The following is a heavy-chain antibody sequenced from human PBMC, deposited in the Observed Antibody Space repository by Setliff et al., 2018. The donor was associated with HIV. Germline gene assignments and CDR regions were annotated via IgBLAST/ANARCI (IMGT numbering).Heavy chain of an antibody. J-gene: IGHJ4*02. CDR2: VYYTGST. CDR3: ARMESTRPPRGLDY. CDR1: GGSVSRSSYY. V-gene: IGHV4-39*01. D-gene: IGHD6-6*01. Sequence: SETLSLTCTVSGGSVSRSSYYWGWIRQPTGKGLEWIGTVYYTGSTQYNPSFKSRVTISVDTSKNQFSPKLISVTAADTAVYYCARMESTRPPRGLDYWGQGALVTVSS.